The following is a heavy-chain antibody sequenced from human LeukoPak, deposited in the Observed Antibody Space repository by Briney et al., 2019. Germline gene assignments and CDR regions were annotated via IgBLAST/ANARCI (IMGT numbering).Heavy chain of an antibody. V-gene: IGHV1-69*05. CDR3: ARGPDCSSTSCYYYYYNMDV. Sequence: GASVKVSCKASGGTFSSYAISWVRQAPGQGLEWMGGIIPIFGTANYAQKFQGRVTITTDESTSTAYMELSSLRSEDTAVYYCARGPDCSSTSCYYYYYNMDVWGKGTTVTVSS. CDR1: GGTFSSYA. D-gene: IGHD2-2*01. J-gene: IGHJ6*03. CDR2: IIPIFGTA.